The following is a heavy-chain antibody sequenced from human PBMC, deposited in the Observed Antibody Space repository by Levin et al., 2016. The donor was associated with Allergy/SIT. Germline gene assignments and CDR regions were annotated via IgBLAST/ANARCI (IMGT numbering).Heavy chain of an antibody. D-gene: IGHD1-26*01. CDR2: ISWNSGSI. CDR3: ARDEWELRRLFDY. Sequence: GGSLRLSCAASGFTFDDYAMHWVRQAPGKGLEWVSGISWNSGSIGYADSVKGRFTISRDNAKNSLYLQMNSLRAEDTAVYYCARDEWELRRLFDYWGQGTLVTVSS. V-gene: IGHV3-9*01. J-gene: IGHJ4*02. CDR1: GFTFDDYA.